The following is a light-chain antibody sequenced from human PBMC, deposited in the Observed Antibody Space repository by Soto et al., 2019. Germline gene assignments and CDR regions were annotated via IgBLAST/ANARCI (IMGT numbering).Light chain of an antibody. Sequence: EIVLTQSPGTLSLSPGERATLSCRASQSVSVNSLAWYQQKGGQAPRLLIYAASTRATGVPDRFSGSGSGTDFTLTISSLEPEDFAVYYCQQRSNWPPITFGQGTRLEIK. CDR2: AAS. J-gene: IGKJ5*01. V-gene: IGKV3D-20*02. CDR3: QQRSNWPPIT. CDR1: QSVSVNS.